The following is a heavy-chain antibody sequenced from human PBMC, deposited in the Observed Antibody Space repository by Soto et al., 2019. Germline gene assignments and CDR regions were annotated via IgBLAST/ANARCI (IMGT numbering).Heavy chain of an antibody. CDR3: AKSRKEYYDVCSGYFCEYFQH. V-gene: IGHV3-30*18. CDR2: ISYDGSNK. Sequence: QVQLVESGGGVVQPGRSLRLSCAASGFTFSSYGMHWVRQAPGKGLGWVAVISYDGSNKYYADSVKGRFTISRDNSKKRLYLQMNSLRAEDTAVYYCAKSRKEYYDVCSGYFCEYFQHWGQGTLVTVSS. D-gene: IGHD3-3*01. J-gene: IGHJ1*01. CDR1: GFTFSSYG.